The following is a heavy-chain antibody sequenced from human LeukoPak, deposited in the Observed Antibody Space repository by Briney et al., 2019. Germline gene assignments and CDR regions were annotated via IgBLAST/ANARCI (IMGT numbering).Heavy chain of an antibody. D-gene: IGHD4-23*01. CDR3: ARDRTGGYFDY. J-gene: IGHJ4*02. CDR1: GLTFSNYW. V-gene: IGHV3-7*03. CDR2: IKEDGSEK. Sequence: GGSLRLSCAASGLTFSNYWMSWVRQAPGKGLEWVANIKEDGSEKYYVDSMKGRFTTSRDNAKNSLYLQMSSLRVEDTAVYYCARDRTGGYFDYWGQGTLVTVSS.